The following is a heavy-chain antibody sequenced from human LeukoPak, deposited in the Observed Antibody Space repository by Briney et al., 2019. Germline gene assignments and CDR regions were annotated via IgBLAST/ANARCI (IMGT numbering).Heavy chain of an antibody. CDR1: GFTFSSYS. J-gene: IGHJ4*02. D-gene: IGHD6-13*01. CDR3: ARVPSSSWYYFDY. CDR2: ISSSSSYI. Sequence: GGSLRLSCAGSGFTFSSYSMNWVRQAPGKGLKWVSSISSSSSYIYYADSVKGRFTISRDNAKNSLYLQMNSLRAEDTAVYYCARVPSSSWYYFDYWGQGTLVTVSS. V-gene: IGHV3-21*01.